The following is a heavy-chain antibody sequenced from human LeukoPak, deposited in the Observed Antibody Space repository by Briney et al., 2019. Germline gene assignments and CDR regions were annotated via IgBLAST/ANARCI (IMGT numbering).Heavy chain of an antibody. Sequence: GESLRLSCAASGFTFSDYYMSWIRQAPGKGLEWVSYISSSSSYTNYADSVKGRFTISRDNAKNSLYLQMNSLRAEDTAVYYRARGNYYGSGGFDYWGQGTLVTVSS. CDR2: ISSSSSYT. J-gene: IGHJ4*02. CDR3: ARGNYYGSGGFDY. CDR1: GFTFSDYY. V-gene: IGHV3-11*05. D-gene: IGHD3-10*01.